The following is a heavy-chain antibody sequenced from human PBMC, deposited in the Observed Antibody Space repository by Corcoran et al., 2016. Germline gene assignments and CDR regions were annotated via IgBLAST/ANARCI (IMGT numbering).Heavy chain of an antibody. Sequence: EVLLVESGGGLVQPGGSLRLSCAASGFTFNTYSMNWVRQAPGKGLEWVSYITTTGSTIYYADSVKGRFTISRDNAKNSLHLQMNSLRDEVTAVYYCARGIGRVAQSKYYFDYWGQGTLVTVSS. CDR1: GFTFNTYS. D-gene: IGHD1-1*01. V-gene: IGHV3-48*02. CDR3: ARGIGRVAQSKYYFDY. CDR2: ITTTGSTI. J-gene: IGHJ4*02.